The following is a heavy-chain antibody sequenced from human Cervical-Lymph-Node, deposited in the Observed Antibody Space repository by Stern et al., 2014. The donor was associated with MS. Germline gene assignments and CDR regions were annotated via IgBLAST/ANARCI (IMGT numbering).Heavy chain of an antibody. CDR1: GFTFSSYS. CDR3: ARGRGGNYRYYFDY. CDR2: ISSGRRYI. J-gene: IGHJ4*02. Sequence: EVKLVESGGGLVKPGGSLRLSCAASGFTFSSYSMNWVRQAPGKGLEWVASISSGRRYIYYADSLKGRFTISRDNAKNSLYLQMNSLRAEDTAVYYCARGRGGNYRYYFDYWGQGTLVTVSS. D-gene: IGHD4-23*01. V-gene: IGHV3-21*01.